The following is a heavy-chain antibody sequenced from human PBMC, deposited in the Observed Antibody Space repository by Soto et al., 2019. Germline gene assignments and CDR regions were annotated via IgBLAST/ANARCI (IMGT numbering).Heavy chain of an antibody. CDR2: IYYSGST. CDR1: GASMSSGGYY. CDR3: SRDRHNNFFDP. Sequence: QVQLQESGPGLVKPSQTLSLTCTVSGASMSSGGYYWMWIRQSPGKGLEWIGYIYYSGSTYYNPSLEMRVAISLDTSRSQFSPTLHSVTAADTAIYYCSRDRHNNFFDPWGQGTLVTVSS. J-gene: IGHJ5*02. V-gene: IGHV4-31*03.